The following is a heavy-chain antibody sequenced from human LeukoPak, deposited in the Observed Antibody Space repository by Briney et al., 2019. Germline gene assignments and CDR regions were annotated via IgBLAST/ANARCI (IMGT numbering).Heavy chain of an antibody. CDR2: ISDSGRP. D-gene: IGHD4-11*01. Sequence: SETLSLTCTVSPGSINTYFWTWVRQPAGKGLDWIGRISDSGRPYCNPSLESRLTISFDASNNQFFLKVTSVTAADTAVYYCARGSELTKTSGHYSFDYWGQGTLVSVSS. CDR3: ARGSELTKTSGHYSFDY. J-gene: IGHJ4*02. CDR1: PGSINTYF. V-gene: IGHV4-4*07.